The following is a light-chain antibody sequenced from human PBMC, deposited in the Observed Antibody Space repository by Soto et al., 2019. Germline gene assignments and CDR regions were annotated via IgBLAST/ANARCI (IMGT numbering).Light chain of an antibody. J-gene: IGLJ3*02. CDR3: QSNDSGLSGSV. CDR1: SSNIGAGYA. V-gene: IGLV1-40*01. CDR2: GNN. Sequence: QSVLTQPPSVSGAPGQRVTISCTGSSSNIGAGYAVHWYQQLPGTAPKLLIYGNNNRPSGVPERFSGSKSGTSASLAITGLQAEDEADYYCQSNDSGLSGSVFGGGTKLTVL.